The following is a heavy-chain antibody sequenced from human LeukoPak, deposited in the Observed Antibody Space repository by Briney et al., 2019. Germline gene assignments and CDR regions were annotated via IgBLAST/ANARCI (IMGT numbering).Heavy chain of an antibody. CDR3: AKDADTATIIYWYFDL. CDR2: IPDDGSNT. V-gene: IGHV3-30*18. Sequence: GGSLRLSCTASGFTLSNFGMHWVRQAPGKGLEWVAVIPDDGSNTYYADSVKGRFTISRDNSKNTLYLQLNSLRAEDTAVYYCAKDADTATIIYWYFDLWGRGTLVTVSS. J-gene: IGHJ2*01. CDR1: GFTLSNFG. D-gene: IGHD5-18*01.